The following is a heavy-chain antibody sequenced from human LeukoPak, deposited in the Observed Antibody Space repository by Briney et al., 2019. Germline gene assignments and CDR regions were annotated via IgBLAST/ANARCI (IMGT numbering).Heavy chain of an antibody. CDR3: ASSDTAMVMGGDY. J-gene: IGHJ4*02. CDR2: ISYDGSNK. V-gene: IGHV3-30*03. Sequence: TGGSLRLSCAASGFNFSSYGMHWVRQAPGKGLEWVAVISYDGSNKYNADSVKGRFTISRDNSKNTLYLQMNSLRAEDTAVYYCASSDTAMVMGGDYWGQGTLVTVSS. CDR1: GFNFSSYG. D-gene: IGHD5-18*01.